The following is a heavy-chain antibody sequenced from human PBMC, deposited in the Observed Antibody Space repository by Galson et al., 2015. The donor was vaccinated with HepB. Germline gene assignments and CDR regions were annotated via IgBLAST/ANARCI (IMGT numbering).Heavy chain of an antibody. J-gene: IGHJ4*02. CDR1: GYSLTGLS. Sequence: SVKVSCKVAGYSLTGLSMHWVRQAPGKGLEWMGGFDPEDGETIYAQKLQGRITLTEDTSTDTAYMELSSLRSEDTAVYYCATDLGWEQRFWGQGTLVTVSS. CDR3: ATDLGWEQRF. CDR2: FDPEDGET. D-gene: IGHD1/OR15-1a*01. V-gene: IGHV1-24*01.